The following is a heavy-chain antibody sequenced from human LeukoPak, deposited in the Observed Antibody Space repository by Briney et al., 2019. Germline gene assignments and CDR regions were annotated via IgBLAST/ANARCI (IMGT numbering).Heavy chain of an antibody. CDR3: ARDIAAVARKDYYYYMDV. Sequence: PGGSLRLSCAASGFTFSSYSMNWVRQAPGKGLEWVSSISSSSSYIYYADSVKGRFTISRDNAKNSLYLQMNSLRAEDTAVYYCARDIAAVARKDYYYYMDVWGKGTTVTVSS. V-gene: IGHV3-21*01. J-gene: IGHJ6*03. CDR2: ISSSSSYI. CDR1: GFTFSSYS. D-gene: IGHD6-19*01.